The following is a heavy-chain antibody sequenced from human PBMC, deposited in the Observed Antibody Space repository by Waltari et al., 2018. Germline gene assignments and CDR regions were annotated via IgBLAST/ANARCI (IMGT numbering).Heavy chain of an antibody. CDR2: ISWDGSST. CDR1: GFTFDDYA. V-gene: IGHV3-43D*04. D-gene: IGHD2-2*01. Sequence: EVQLVESGGVVVQPGGSLRLSCAASGFTFDDYAMHWVRQAPGKGLEWVSLISWDGSSTYYADSVKGRFTISRDNSKNSLYLQMNSLRAEDTALYYCASHCSSTSCYLDYWGQGTLVTVSS. CDR3: ASHCSSTSCYLDY. J-gene: IGHJ4*02.